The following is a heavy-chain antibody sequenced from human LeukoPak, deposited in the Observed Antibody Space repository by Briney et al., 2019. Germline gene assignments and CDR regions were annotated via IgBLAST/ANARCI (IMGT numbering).Heavy chain of an antibody. CDR3: ARVINTFLHFDF. CDR1: GGSISSGGYY. D-gene: IGHD3-16*01. Sequence: PSETLSLTCTVSGGSISSGGYYWSWIRQHPGKGLEWIGYISYSGSTYYNPSLRSRVTISVDTSKNQFSLKLSSVTAADTAVYYCARVINTFLHFDFWGRGTLVTVSS. V-gene: IGHV4-31*03. J-gene: IGHJ4*02. CDR2: ISYSGST.